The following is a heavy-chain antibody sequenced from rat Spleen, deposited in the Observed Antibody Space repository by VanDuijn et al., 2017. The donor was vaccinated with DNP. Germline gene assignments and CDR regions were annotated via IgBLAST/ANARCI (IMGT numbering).Heavy chain of an antibody. Sequence: EVQLVESGGGLVQPGRSLKLSCVASGFTFNNYWMTWLRQAPGKGLELVASITTTGGSTYYPDSVKGRFTISRDNAKSTLYLHMNSLRSEDTATYYCTRQGDVYYGLLPYYFDYWGQGVMVTVSS. CDR2: ITTTGGST. CDR3: TRQGDVYYGLLPYYFDY. CDR1: GFTFNNYW. J-gene: IGHJ2*01. V-gene: IGHV5-31*01. D-gene: IGHD1-6*01.